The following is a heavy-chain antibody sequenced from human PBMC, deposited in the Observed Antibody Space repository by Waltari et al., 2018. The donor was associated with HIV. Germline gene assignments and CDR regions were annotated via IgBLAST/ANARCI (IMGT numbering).Heavy chain of an antibody. CDR2: INPNSGGT. CDR3: ARVTTVTGDSYFYYGMDV. J-gene: IGHJ6*02. V-gene: IGHV1-2*06. CDR1: GYTFPGYY. D-gene: IGHD4-17*01. Sequence: QVQLVQSGAEVRKPGASVKVSCKASGYTFPGYYLHCVRQAPGQGLAWMGRINPNSGGTNYAQKFQARVTMTRDTSIGAAYMELSSLRPNDTAVYYCARVTTVTGDSYFYYGMDVWGQGTTVTVSS.